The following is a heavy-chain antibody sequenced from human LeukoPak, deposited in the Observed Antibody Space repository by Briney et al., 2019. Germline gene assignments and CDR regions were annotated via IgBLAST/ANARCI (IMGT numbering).Heavy chain of an antibody. D-gene: IGHD6-19*01. CDR1: GFTFSNAW. CDR2: IWYDGSNK. J-gene: IGHJ4*02. V-gene: IGHV3-33*08. Sequence: GGSLRLSCAASGFTFSNAWMNWVRQAPGKGLEWVAVIWYDGSNKYYADSVKGRLTISRDNSKNTLYLQMNSLRAEDTAVYYCARDISGYSSGWSPGYWGQGTLVTVSS. CDR3: ARDISGYSSGWSPGY.